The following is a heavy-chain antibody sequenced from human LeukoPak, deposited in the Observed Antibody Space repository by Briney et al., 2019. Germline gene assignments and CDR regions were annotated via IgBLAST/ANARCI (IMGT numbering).Heavy chain of an antibody. CDR3: ARVRPPIAVDGTRFDY. V-gene: IGHV1-2*06. D-gene: IGHD6-19*01. Sequence: ASVKVSCKASGYTFTGYYMHWVRQAPGQGLEWMGRINPNSGGTNYAQKFQGRVTMTRDTSIGTAYTELSRPSSDNTAVYYCARVRPPIAVDGTRFDYWGQGTLVTVSS. J-gene: IGHJ4*02. CDR2: INPNSGGT. CDR1: GYTFTGYY.